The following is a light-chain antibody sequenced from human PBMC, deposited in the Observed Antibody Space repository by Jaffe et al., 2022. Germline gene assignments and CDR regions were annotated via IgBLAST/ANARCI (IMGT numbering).Light chain of an antibody. V-gene: IGKV1-39*01. J-gene: IGKJ4*01. CDR1: QTISSY. CDR2: AAS. CDR3: QQGYSSPLT. Sequence: DIQMTQSPSSLSASVGDRVTITCRASQTISSYLNWYQQKPGKAPKLLIYAASSLQSGVPSRFSGSGSGTDFTLTISSLQPEDFATYYCQQGYSSPLTFGGGTKVEI.